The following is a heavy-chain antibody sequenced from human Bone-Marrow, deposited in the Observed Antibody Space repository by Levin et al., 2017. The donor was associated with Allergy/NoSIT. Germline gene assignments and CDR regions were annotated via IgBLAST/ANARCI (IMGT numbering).Heavy chain of an antibody. D-gene: IGHD4-11*01. CDR1: GFTFNNFA. Sequence: PTGGSLRLSCEGSGFTFNNFAMSWVRQAPGKGLEWVSGISASGSSTYYAASVKGRFIISRDNSKNTLSLQMNGLTDEDTALYFCARRVPTTAWIKLDYHYGMDVWGQGTRVAVSS. V-gene: IGHV3-23*01. CDR2: ISASGSST. J-gene: IGHJ6*02. CDR3: ARRVPTTAWIKLDYHYGMDV.